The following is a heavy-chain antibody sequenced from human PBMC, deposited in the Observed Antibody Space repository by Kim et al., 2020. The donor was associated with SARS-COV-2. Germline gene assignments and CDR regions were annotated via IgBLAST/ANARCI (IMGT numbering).Heavy chain of an antibody. V-gene: IGHV3-23*01. Sequence: GGSLRLSCAASGFTFRNHMISWVRQAPGKGLEWLSGITGGGGTTFYADSMKGRFTISRDNSKNTAYLQLNSLRDEDTAVYYCAKSLAISGWYPLDYWGQG. CDR2: ITGGGGTT. D-gene: IGHD6-19*01. J-gene: IGHJ4*02. CDR1: GFTFRNHM. CDR3: AKSLAISGWYPLDY.